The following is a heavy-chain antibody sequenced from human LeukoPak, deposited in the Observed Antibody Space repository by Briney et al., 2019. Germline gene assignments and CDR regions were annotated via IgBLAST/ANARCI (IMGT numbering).Heavy chain of an antibody. J-gene: IGHJ4*02. D-gene: IGHD3-10*01. Sequence: GSLRLSCAASGFIVSSSSMSWVRQSPGKGLEWVSVISRRDDYTYYADSVKGRFAISRDNSKNTLYLQMNTLRAEDTAVYYCANDYRSGSFHDFWGQGTLVTVSS. CDR1: GFIVSSSS. CDR3: ANDYRSGSFHDF. CDR2: ISRRDDYT. V-gene: IGHV3-23*01.